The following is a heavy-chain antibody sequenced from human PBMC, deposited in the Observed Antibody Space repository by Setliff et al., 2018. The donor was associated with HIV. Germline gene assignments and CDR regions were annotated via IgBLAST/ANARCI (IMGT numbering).Heavy chain of an antibody. Sequence: GTWSPPCAVHGASFSDYTWSWIRQPAGKGLGWIGEINHSGSTNYNPSLKSRVSISVDTSKNQFSLKLTSVTFADTAVYYCSRCQYILEPSGPFDYWAQGTLVTVSS. CDR1: GASFSDYT. J-gene: IGHJ4*02. CDR2: INHSGST. CDR3: SRCQYILEPSGPFDY. V-gene: IGHV4-34*01. D-gene: IGHD6-19*01.